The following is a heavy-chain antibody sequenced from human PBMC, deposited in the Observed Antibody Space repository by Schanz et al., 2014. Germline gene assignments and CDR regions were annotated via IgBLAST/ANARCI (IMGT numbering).Heavy chain of an antibody. D-gene: IGHD3-10*01. CDR2: IKQDGSEK. CDR3: ASGVHVSSLQKGLQF. CDR1: GFTFSKYW. Sequence: EVQLVESGGGLVQPGGSLRLSCGGSGFTFSKYWMSWVRQAPGKGLEWVANIKQDGSEKYYMDAVKGRFTISRDNAKNSMYLHMKSLRGEDTAVYYCASGVHVSSLQKGLQFWGRGTLVIVSS. V-gene: IGHV3-7*02. J-gene: IGHJ1*01.